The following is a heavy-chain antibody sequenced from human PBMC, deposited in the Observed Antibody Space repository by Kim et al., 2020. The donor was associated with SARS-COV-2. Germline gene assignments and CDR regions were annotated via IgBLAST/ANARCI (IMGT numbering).Heavy chain of an antibody. CDR3: ARWRSLVPFDY. Sequence: GGSLRLSWAASGFTFSSYGMHWVRQAPGKGLEWVAVIWYDGSNKYYADSVKGRFTISRDNSKNTLYLQMHSLRAEDTAVYYCARWRSLVPFDYCGQGTLVTVSS. J-gene: IGHJ4*02. D-gene: IGHD6-13*01. CDR1: GFTFSSYG. V-gene: IGHV3-33*01. CDR2: IWYDGSNK.